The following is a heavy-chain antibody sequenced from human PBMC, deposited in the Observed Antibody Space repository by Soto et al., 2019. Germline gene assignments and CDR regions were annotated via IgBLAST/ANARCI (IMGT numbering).Heavy chain of an antibody. Sequence: PGGSLRLSCAASGFTFSSYGMHWVRQAPGKGLEWVAVIWYDGSNKYYADSVKGRFTISRDNSKNTLYLQMNSLRAEDTAVYYCARELGSSWYVLYYGMDVWGQGTTVTVSS. CDR3: ARELGSSWYVLYYGMDV. J-gene: IGHJ6*02. D-gene: IGHD6-13*01. V-gene: IGHV3-33*01. CDR2: IWYDGSNK. CDR1: GFTFSSYG.